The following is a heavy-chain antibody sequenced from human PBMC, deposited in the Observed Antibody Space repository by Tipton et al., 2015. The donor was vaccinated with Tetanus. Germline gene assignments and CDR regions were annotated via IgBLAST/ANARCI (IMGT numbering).Heavy chain of an antibody. Sequence: SLRLSCAASGFTFGDYAMHWVRQAPGKGLEWVSSISSSSRYIYYADSVKGRFTISRDNAKNSLYLQMISLRAEDTAVYSCARGMAEASNCGGDCYSDYWGQGPLVTVSS. J-gene: IGHJ4*02. CDR2: ISSSSRYI. CDR1: GFTFGDYA. CDR3: ARGMAEASNCGGDCYSDY. V-gene: IGHV3-21*01. D-gene: IGHD2-21*02.